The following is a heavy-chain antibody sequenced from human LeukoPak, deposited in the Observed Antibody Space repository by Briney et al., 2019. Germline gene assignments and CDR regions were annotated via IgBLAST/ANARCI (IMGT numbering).Heavy chain of an antibody. Sequence: GASVKVSCKASGGTFRSYAISWVRQAPGQGLEWMGGIIPIFGTANYAQKFQGRVTITTDESTSTAYMELSSLRSEDTAVYYCARAFFATPGYSGYGGFDYWGQGTLVTVSS. V-gene: IGHV1-69*05. D-gene: IGHD5-12*01. CDR3: ARAFFATPGYSGYGGFDY. CDR2: IIPIFGTA. J-gene: IGHJ4*02. CDR1: GGTFRSYA.